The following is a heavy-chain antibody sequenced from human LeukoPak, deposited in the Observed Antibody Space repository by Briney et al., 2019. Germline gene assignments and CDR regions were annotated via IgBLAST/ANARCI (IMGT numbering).Heavy chain of an antibody. V-gene: IGHV4-30-4*01. Sequence: PSETLSLTCTVSGGSISSGDYYWSWIRQPPGKGLEWIGYIYYSGSTYYNPSLKSRVTMSVDTSKNQFFLKLSSVTAADTAVYYCARDGDYYDSSGSFDSWGQGTLVTVSS. J-gene: IGHJ4*02. CDR3: ARDGDYYDSSGSFDS. CDR1: GGSISSGDYY. CDR2: IYYSGST. D-gene: IGHD3-22*01.